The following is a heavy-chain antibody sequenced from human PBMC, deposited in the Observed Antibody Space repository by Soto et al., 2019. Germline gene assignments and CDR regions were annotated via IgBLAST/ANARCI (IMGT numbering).Heavy chain of an antibody. V-gene: IGHV3-66*01. CDR2: IQSGGPT. Sequence: PGGSLRLSCAASGFTVSSKYMSWVRQAPGKGLEWVSLIQSGGPTYYADSVKGRFTISRDTSENLLHLQMDSLRAEDTAVYYCAKGPHYVWGSYRYGNFDYWGQGTLVTVSS. CDR1: GFTVSSKY. D-gene: IGHD3-16*02. CDR3: AKGPHYVWGSYRYGNFDY. J-gene: IGHJ4*02.